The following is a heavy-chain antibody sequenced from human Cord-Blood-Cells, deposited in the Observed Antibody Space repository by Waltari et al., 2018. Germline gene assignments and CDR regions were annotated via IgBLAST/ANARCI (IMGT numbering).Heavy chain of an antibody. CDR2: IYYSGST. Sequence: QLQLQESGPGLVKPSETLSLTCTVSGGSISSSSYYWGWIRQPPGKGLEWIGSIYYSGSTYYTPSLKSRVTISVDTSKNQFSLKLSSVTAADTAVYYCARHEVERLDYWGQGTLVTVSS. V-gene: IGHV4-39*01. CDR3: ARHEVERLDY. D-gene: IGHD1-1*01. J-gene: IGHJ4*02. CDR1: GGSISSSSYY.